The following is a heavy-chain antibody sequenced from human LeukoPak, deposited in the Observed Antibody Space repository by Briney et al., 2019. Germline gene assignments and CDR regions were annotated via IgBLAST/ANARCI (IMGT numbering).Heavy chain of an antibody. CDR3: ARDSRDYYGSGFFDY. CDR1: GGSISSYY. D-gene: IGHD3-10*01. CDR2: IYYSGST. V-gene: IGHV4-59*01. J-gene: IGHJ4*02. Sequence: KPSETLSLTCTVSGGSISSYYWSWIRQPPGKGLEWIGYIYYSGSTNYNPSLKSRVTISVDTSKNQFSLKLSSVTAADTAVYYCARDSRDYYGSGFFDYWGQGTRVTVSS.